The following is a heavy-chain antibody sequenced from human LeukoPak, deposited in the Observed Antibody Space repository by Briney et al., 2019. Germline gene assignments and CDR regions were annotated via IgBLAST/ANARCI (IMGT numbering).Heavy chain of an antibody. CDR3: ARVGGYYCSGGSCYSDNWFDP. Sequence: GASVKVSCKASGYTFTSYDINWVRQATGQGLEWMGCMNPNSGNTGYAQKFQGRVTITRNTSISTAYMELSSLRSEDTAVYYCARVGGYYCSGGSCYSDNWFDPWGQGTLVTVSS. CDR2: MNPNSGNT. V-gene: IGHV1-8*03. D-gene: IGHD2-15*01. J-gene: IGHJ5*02. CDR1: GYTFTSYD.